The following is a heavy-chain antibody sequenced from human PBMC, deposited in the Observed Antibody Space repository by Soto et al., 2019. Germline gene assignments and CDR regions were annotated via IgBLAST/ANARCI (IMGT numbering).Heavy chain of an antibody. J-gene: IGHJ4*02. D-gene: IGHD6-13*01. CDR3: ARRGTAVGIFDY. CDR1: GFTFSDHY. V-gene: IGHV3-72*01. Sequence: EVQLVESGGGLVQPGGSLRLSCAASGFTFSDHYMDWVRQAPGKGLEWVGRTRNKANRYTTEYAASVKGRFTISRDDSKNSLYLKMNSLKIEDTAVYYCARRGTAVGIFDYWGQGTLVTVSS. CDR2: TRNKANRYTT.